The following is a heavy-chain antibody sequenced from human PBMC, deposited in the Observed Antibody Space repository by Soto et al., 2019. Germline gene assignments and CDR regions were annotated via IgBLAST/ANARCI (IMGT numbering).Heavy chain of an antibody. J-gene: IGHJ4*02. CDR2: VYYSGST. D-gene: IGHD4-17*01. Sequence: SETLSLTCTVSGGSISRSSYYWGWIRQPPGKGLEWIGSVYYSGSTYYNPSLKSRVTISVDTSKNQFSLKLSSVTAADTAVYYCARHDYGSFGLWGQGTLVTVSS. CDR3: ARHDYGSFGL. CDR1: GGSISRSSYY. V-gene: IGHV4-39*01.